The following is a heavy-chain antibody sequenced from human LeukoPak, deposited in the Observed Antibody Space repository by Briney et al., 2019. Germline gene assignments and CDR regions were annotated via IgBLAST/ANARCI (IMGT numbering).Heavy chain of an antibody. CDR2: IWYDRSNK. J-gene: IGHJ4*02. Sequence: GRSLRLSCAASGFTFSSYGMHWVRQAPGKGLEWVAVIWYDRSNKYYADSVKGRFTISRDNSKNTLYLQMNSLRAEDTAVYYCARGEYYDSSGCDYWGQGTLVTVSS. CDR3: ARGEYYDSSGCDY. CDR1: GFTFSSYG. D-gene: IGHD3-22*01. V-gene: IGHV3-33*01.